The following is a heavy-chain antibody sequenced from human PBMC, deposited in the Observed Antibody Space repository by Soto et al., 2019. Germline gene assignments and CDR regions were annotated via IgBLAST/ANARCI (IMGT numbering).Heavy chain of an antibody. V-gene: IGHV1-24*01. Sequence: GASVKVSCKVSGYTLTELSMHWVRQAPGKGLEWMGGFDPEDGETIYAQKFQGRVTITADESTSTAYMELSSLRSEDTAVYYCAMVRGVIDRIDYWGQGTLVTVSS. CDR3: AMVRGVIDRIDY. CDR2: FDPEDGET. CDR1: GYTLTELS. J-gene: IGHJ4*02. D-gene: IGHD3-10*01.